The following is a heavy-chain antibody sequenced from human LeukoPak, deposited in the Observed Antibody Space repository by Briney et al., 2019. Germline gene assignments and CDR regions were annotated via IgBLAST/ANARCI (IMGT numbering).Heavy chain of an antibody. Sequence: SETLSLTCAVYGGSFSGYYWSWIRQPPGKGLEWIGYIYYSGSTNYNPSLKSRVTISVDTSKNQFSLKLSSVTAADTAVYYCARVISSSSWVDYWGQGTLVTVSS. J-gene: IGHJ4*02. CDR3: ARVISSSSWVDY. D-gene: IGHD6-6*01. V-gene: IGHV4-59*01. CDR2: IYYSGST. CDR1: GGSFSGYY.